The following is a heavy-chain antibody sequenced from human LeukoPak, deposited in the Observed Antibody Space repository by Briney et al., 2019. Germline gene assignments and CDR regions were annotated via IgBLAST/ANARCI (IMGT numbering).Heavy chain of an antibody. J-gene: IGHJ4*02. CDR1: GYSFTSYW. D-gene: IGHD3-22*01. V-gene: IGHV5-51*01. CDR3: ARLGDSSGYYYVYPDY. CDR2: IYPGDSDT. Sequence: GESLKISCKGSGYSFTSYWIGWERQIPGKGLGWVGIIYPGDSDTRYSPSFQGPVTISADKSISTAYLQWSSLKASDTAMYYCARLGDSSGYYYVYPDYWGQGTLVTVSS.